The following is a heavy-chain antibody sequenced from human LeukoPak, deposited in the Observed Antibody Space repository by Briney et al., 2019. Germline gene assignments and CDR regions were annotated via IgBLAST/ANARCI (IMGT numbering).Heavy chain of an antibody. D-gene: IGHD2-2*01. Sequence: GGSLRLSCAASGFTFSSYAMSWVRQAPGKGLEWVSAISESSGSTYYADSVKGRFTISRDNSKNTLYLQMNSLRVEDTALYYCAKGLYCTSTSCSSRFDYWGQGTLVTVSS. J-gene: IGHJ4*02. CDR2: ISESSGST. CDR3: AKGLYCTSTSCSSRFDY. CDR1: GFTFSSYA. V-gene: IGHV3-23*01.